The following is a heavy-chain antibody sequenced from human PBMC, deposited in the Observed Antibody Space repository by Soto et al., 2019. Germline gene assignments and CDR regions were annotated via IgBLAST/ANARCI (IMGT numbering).Heavy chain of an antibody. CDR1: GGTISGYY. V-gene: IGHV4-4*07. CDR3: ARGQRFSDWFDP. Sequence: SETLSLTCSVSGGTISGYYWTWIRQPAGKGLEWIGRIYSSGNAKYNPSLQSRVTMSLDTSNNQFSLRLTSVTAADTAVYYCARGQRFSDWFDPWGQGTLVTVSS. D-gene: IGHD3-3*01. J-gene: IGHJ5*02. CDR2: IYSSGNA.